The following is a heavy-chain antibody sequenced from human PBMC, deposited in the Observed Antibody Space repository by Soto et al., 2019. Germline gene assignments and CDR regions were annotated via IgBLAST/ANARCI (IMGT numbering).Heavy chain of an antibody. J-gene: IGHJ5*02. V-gene: IGHV1-69*13. CDR3: ARVPYYYDISGYNLNWFDP. Sequence: ASVKVSCKASGGTFSSYAISWVRQAPGQGLEWMGGIIPIFGTANYAQKFQGRVTITADESTSTACMELSSLRSEDTAVYYCARVPYYYDISGYNLNWFDPWGQGTLVTVSS. D-gene: IGHD3-22*01. CDR1: GGTFSSYA. CDR2: IIPIFGTA.